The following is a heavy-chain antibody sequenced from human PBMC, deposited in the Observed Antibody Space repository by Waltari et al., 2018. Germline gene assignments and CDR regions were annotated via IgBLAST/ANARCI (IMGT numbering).Heavy chain of an antibody. CDR2: INGEGSST. J-gene: IGHJ4*02. CDR1: GFTFSSYW. Sequence: EVQLVESGGGLVQPGGSLRLSCAASGFTFSSYWMHWVRQAPGKGLVWGSRINGEGSSTSYADSVKGRFTISRDNAKNTLYLQMNSLRAEDTAVYYCARVPYGDHGVDYWGQGTLVTVSS. D-gene: IGHD4-17*01. CDR3: ARVPYGDHGVDY. V-gene: IGHV3-74*01.